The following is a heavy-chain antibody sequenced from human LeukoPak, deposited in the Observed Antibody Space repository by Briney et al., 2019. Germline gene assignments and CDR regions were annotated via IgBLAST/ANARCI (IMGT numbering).Heavy chain of an antibody. Sequence: PSETLSLTCTVSGGSISNYYWSWVRQPPGKGLEWVGYIYYSGSTNYNPSLKSRVTISVDTSKNQFSLKLSSVTAADTAVYYCARVFANCSSTSCYLHYWYFDLWGRGTPVTVSS. CDR1: GGSISNYY. J-gene: IGHJ2*01. CDR2: IYYSGST. CDR3: ARVFANCSSTSCYLHYWYFDL. D-gene: IGHD2-2*01. V-gene: IGHV4-59*01.